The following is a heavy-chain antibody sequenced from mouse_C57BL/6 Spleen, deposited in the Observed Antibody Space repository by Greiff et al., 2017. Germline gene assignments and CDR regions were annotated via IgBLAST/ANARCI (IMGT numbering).Heavy chain of an antibody. CDR2: IYWDDDK. V-gene: IGHV8-12*01. Sequence: QVTLKVSGPGILQSSQTLSLTCSFSGFSLSTSGMGVSWIRQPSGKGLEWLAHIYWDDDKRYNPSLKSRLTISKDTSRNQVFRKITSVDTADTATYYWARGAGTAQALYYAMDYWGKGTSVTVSS. CDR1: GFSLSTSGMG. D-gene: IGHD3-2*02. J-gene: IGHJ4*01. CDR3: ARGAGTAQALYYAMDY.